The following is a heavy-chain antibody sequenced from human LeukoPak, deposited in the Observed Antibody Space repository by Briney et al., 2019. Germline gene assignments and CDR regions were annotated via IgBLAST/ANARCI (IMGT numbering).Heavy chain of an antibody. CDR2: MNPNSGNT. CDR1: GYTFTSYD. Sequence: ASVTVSCKASGYTFTSYDINWVRQATGQGLEWMGWMNPNSGNTGYAQKFQGRVTMTRNTSISTAYMELSSLRSEDTAVYYCARGPDSWTIFGVVIRTYGMDVWGQGTTVTVSS. CDR3: ARGPDSWTIFGVVIRTYGMDV. J-gene: IGHJ6*02. D-gene: IGHD3-3*01. V-gene: IGHV1-8*01.